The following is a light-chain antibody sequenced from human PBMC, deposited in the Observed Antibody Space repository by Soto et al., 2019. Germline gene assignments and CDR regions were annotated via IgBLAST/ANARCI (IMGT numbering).Light chain of an antibody. CDR3: QQFATSPLT. J-gene: IGKJ4*01. V-gene: IGKV3-20*01. CDR1: QSVSSSY. CDR2: GAS. Sequence: IVLTQSPGTLSLSPGERATVSCRASQSVSSSYLAWYQQKPGQAPRLLIYGASSRATGIPDRFSGSGSGTDFTLTISRLEPEDFAVYYCQQFATSPLTFGGGTKVDIK.